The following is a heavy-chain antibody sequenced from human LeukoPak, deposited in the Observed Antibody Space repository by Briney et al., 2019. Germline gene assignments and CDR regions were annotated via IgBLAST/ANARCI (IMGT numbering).Heavy chain of an antibody. CDR3: ARGDSRVATIKVDY. CDR1: GGTFSSYA. Sequence: ASVKVSCKASGGTFSSYAISWVRQAPGQGLEWMGRIIPILGIANYAQKFQGRVTITADKSTSTAYMELSSLRSEDTAVYCCARGDSRVATIKVDYWGQGTLVTVSS. CDR2: IIPILGIA. D-gene: IGHD5-12*01. J-gene: IGHJ4*02. V-gene: IGHV1-69*04.